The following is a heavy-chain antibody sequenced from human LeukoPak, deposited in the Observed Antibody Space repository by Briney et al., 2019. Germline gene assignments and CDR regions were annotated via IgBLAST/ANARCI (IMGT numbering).Heavy chain of an antibody. D-gene: IGHD3-16*01. J-gene: IGHJ6*02. Sequence: GGSLRLSCAVSGLTFSSSWMDWVRQAPGKGLEWVASINHNGNVNYYVDSVKGRFTISRDNAKNSLYLQMSNLRAEDTAVYFCARGGGLDVWGQGATVTVSS. CDR3: ARGGGLDV. CDR1: GLTFSSSW. CDR2: INHNGNVN. V-gene: IGHV3-7*03.